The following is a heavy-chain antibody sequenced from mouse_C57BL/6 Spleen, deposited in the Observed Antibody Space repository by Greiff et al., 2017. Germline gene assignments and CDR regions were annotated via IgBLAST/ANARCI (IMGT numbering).Heavy chain of an antibody. CDR2: INPGSGGT. CDR3: AREGTGSDY. CDR1: GYAFTNYL. J-gene: IGHJ2*01. V-gene: IGHV1-54*01. D-gene: IGHD4-1*01. Sequence: QVQLQQSGAELVRPGTSVKVSCKASGYAFTNYLIEWVKQRPGQGLEWIGVINPGSGGTNYNEKCKGKATLTADKSSSTAYMQLSSLTSEDAAVYCCAREGTGSDYWGQGTTLTVSS.